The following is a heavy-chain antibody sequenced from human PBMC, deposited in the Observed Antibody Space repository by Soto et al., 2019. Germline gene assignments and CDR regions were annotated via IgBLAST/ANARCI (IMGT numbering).Heavy chain of an antibody. CDR3: ARIT. V-gene: IGHV1-2*02. CDR2: INPNTSAT. Sequence: GSAVKVSCKASGYIFTGYFIQWLRQAPGQGLEWMGWINPNTSATNYAQKFQGRVTMTRDTSLGAAYMELTSLRPDDTALYYGARITWG. D-gene: IGHD1-20*01. J-gene: IGHJ1*01. CDR1: GYIFTGYF.